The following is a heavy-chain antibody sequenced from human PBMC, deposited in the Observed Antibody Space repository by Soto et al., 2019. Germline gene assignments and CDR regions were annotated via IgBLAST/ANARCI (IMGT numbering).Heavy chain of an antibody. J-gene: IGHJ6*01. CDR2: VDVGGGST. Sequence: EVQLLESGGGLVQPGGSLRLSCAASGFTFSTHAMIWVRQAPGKGLNWVSTVDVGGGSTYYTDSVKGRFTVSRDNSKNPVYLQLNTMRAGNTAIYFCAREGGPAGGGECEIRGQGTMVTVSS. D-gene: IGHD3-16*01. CDR1: GFTFSTHA. CDR3: AREGGPAGGGECEI. V-gene: IGHV3-23*01.